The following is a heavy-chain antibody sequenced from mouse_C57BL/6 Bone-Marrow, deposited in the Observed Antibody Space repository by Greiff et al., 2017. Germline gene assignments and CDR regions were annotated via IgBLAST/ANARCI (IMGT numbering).Heavy chain of an antibody. CDR3: ARHEGLRRLYYFDY. V-gene: IGHV5-2*01. Sequence: EVKLVESGGGLVQPGESLKLSCESNEYEFPSHDMSWVRKTPEKRLELVAAINSDGGSTYYPDTMERRFIISRDTTKKTLYLQRSSLRSEDTALYYCARHEGLRRLYYFDYWGQGTTLTVSS. D-gene: IGHD2-4*01. CDR2: INSDGGST. J-gene: IGHJ2*01. CDR1: EYEFPSHD.